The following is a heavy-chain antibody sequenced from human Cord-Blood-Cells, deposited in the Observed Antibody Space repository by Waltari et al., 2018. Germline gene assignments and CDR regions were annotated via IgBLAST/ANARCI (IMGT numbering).Heavy chain of an antibody. CDR3: ARAFRYYDFWSGYYWYFDL. D-gene: IGHD3-3*01. Sequence: QVQRVQSGAAVKKPGSSVKVSCKASGGTCSSYAISRVRRAPGQGLGWMGGIIPIFGTANYAQEVQGRVTITADESASTAYMELSSLRSEDTAVYYCARAFRYYDFWSGYYWYFDLWGRGTLVTVSS. CDR2: IIPIFGTA. V-gene: IGHV1-69*01. CDR1: GGTCSSYA. J-gene: IGHJ2*01.